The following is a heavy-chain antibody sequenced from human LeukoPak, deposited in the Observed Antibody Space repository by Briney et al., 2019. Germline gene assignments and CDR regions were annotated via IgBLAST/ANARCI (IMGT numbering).Heavy chain of an antibody. CDR3: AKRGEMATIRQAYFDY. J-gene: IGHJ4*02. D-gene: IGHD5-24*01. Sequence: GGSLRLSCAASGFTFSSYAMSWVRQAPGIGLVWVSAISGSGGSTYYADSVKGRFTISRDNSKNTLYLQMNSLRAEDTAVYYCAKRGEMATIRQAYFDYWGQGTLVTVSS. CDR2: ISGSGGST. CDR1: GFTFSSYA. V-gene: IGHV3-23*01.